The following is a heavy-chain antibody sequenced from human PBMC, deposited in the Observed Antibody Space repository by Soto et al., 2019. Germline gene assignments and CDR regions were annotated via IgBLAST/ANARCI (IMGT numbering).Heavy chain of an antibody. V-gene: IGHV3-23*01. CDR2: ISDSGAGT. D-gene: IGHD3-9*01. J-gene: IGHJ4*02. Sequence: PGGSLRLSCAASGFTFSSYAMNWVRQAPGKGLEWVSGISDSGAGTYYTDSVKGRFTISRDNSKDTLYLQMNSLRAEDTAVYYCAKGVYDILTGIDSWGQGTLVTVSS. CDR3: AKGVYDILTGIDS. CDR1: GFTFSSYA.